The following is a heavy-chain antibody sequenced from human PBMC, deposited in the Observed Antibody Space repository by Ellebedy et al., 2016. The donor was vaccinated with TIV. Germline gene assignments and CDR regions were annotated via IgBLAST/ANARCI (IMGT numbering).Heavy chain of an antibody. CDR3: ASSAYYYGSGSYYPTY. CDR2: ISGSGGST. J-gene: IGHJ4*02. D-gene: IGHD3-10*01. Sequence: GGSLRLSXVASGFSFSSYAMSWVRQAPGKGLEWVSAISGSGGSTYYADSVKGRFTISRDNSKNTLYLQMNCLRAEDTAVYYCASSAYYYGSGSYYPTYWGQGTLVTVSS. CDR1: GFSFSSYA. V-gene: IGHV3-23*01.